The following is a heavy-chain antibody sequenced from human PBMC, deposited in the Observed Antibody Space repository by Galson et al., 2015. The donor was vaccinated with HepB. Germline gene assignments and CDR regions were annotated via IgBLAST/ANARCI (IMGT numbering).Heavy chain of an antibody. D-gene: IGHD4-17*01. V-gene: IGHV3-33*08. J-gene: IGHJ2*01. CDR2: IWYDGSNK. Sequence: SLRLSCAASGFTFSSYGMHWVRQAPGKGLEWVAVIWYDGSNKYYADSVKGRFTISRDNFKKMVYLQMNSLRAEDTAVSYCARDRVLRSLGYWYFDLWGRGTLVTVSS. CDR3: ARDRVLRSLGYWYFDL. CDR1: GFTFSSYG.